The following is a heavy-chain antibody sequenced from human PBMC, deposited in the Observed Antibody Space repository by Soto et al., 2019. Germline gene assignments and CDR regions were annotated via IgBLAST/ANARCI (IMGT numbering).Heavy chain of an antibody. CDR1: GFSLSTSGVG. Sequence: QITLKESGPTLVKPTQTLTLTCTFSGFSLSTSGVGVGWIRQPPGKALEWLALIYWDDDKRYSPSLKSRLTITKDTSKNQVVLTMTNMDPVDTATYYCAHRAQVRDRDWGYWYFALWGRGTLVTVSS. CDR3: AHRAQVRDRDWGYWYFAL. CDR2: IYWDDDK. J-gene: IGHJ2*01. D-gene: IGHD7-27*01. V-gene: IGHV2-5*02.